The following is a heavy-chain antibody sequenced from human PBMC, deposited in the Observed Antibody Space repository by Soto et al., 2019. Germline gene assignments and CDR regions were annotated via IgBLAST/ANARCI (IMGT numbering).Heavy chain of an antibody. CDR3: ARRYGNCFDF. CDR2: IYYSGST. CDR1: GGSISSYY. Sequence: XETLSLTCTVSGGSISSYYWSWIRQPPGKGLEWIGYIYYSGSTNYNPSLKSRVTISVDTSKNQFSLKLSSVTAADTAVYYCARRYGNCFDFWGQGTLVTVSS. V-gene: IGHV4-59*08. D-gene: IGHD4-17*01. J-gene: IGHJ4*02.